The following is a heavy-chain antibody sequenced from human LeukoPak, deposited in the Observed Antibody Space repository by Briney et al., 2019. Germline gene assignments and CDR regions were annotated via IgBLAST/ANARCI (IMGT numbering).Heavy chain of an antibody. CDR2: ISAYNGNT. CDR3: ATEGYYDSSGYYTDY. Sequence: ASVKVSGKASGYTFTSYGISWVRQAPGQGLEWMGWISAYNGNTNYAQKLQGRVTMTTDTSTSTAYMELRSLRSDDTAVYYCATEGYYDSSGYYTDYWGQGTLVTVSS. D-gene: IGHD3-22*01. V-gene: IGHV1-18*01. CDR1: GYTFTSYG. J-gene: IGHJ4*02.